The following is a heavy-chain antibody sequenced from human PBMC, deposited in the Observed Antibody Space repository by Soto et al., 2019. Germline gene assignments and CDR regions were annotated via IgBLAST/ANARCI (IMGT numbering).Heavy chain of an antibody. CDR2: INHSGST. D-gene: IGHD4-17*01. V-gene: IGHV4-34*01. CDR1: GGSFSGYY. Sequence: PSETLSLTCAVYGGSFSGYYWSWVRQPPGKGLEWIGEINHSGSTNYNPSLKSRVTISVDTSKNQFSLKLSSVTAADTAVYYCARGDYGGNPDDYWGQGTLVTVSS. J-gene: IGHJ4*02. CDR3: ARGDYGGNPDDY.